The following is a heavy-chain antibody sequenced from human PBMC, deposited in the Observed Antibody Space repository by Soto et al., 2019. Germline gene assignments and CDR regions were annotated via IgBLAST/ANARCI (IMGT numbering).Heavy chain of an antibody. J-gene: IGHJ3*02. CDR2: ISYDGSNK. CDR3: ARDADAFDI. CDR1: GFTFSSYA. V-gene: IGHV3-30-3*01. Sequence: GGSLRLSCAASGFTFSSYAMHWVRQAPGKGLEWVAVISYDGSNKYYADSVKGRFTISRDNSKNTLYLQMNSLRAEDTAVYYCARDADAFDIWGQGTMVTVSS.